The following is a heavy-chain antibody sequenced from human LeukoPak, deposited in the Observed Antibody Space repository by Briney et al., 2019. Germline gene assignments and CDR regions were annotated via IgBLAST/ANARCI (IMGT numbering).Heavy chain of an antibody. Sequence: GGSLRLSCAASGFTFSSYSMNWVRQAPGKGLEWVSSISSSSSYIYYADSVKGRFTISRDNAKNSLYLQMNSLRAEDTAVYYCAADPHTKLGDFWSGYYLWYWGQGTLVTVSS. V-gene: IGHV3-21*01. J-gene: IGHJ4*02. CDR2: ISSSSSYI. CDR3: AADPHTKLGDFWSGYYLWY. D-gene: IGHD3-3*01. CDR1: GFTFSSYS.